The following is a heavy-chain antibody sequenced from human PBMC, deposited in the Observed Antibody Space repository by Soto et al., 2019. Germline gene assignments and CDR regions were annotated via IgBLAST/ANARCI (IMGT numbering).Heavy chain of an antibody. CDR1: GGSISSGGYY. CDR2: IYYSGST. CDR3: ARGIAAAGTWLYYYYGMDV. D-gene: IGHD6-13*01. J-gene: IGHJ6*02. Sequence: SETLSLTCTVSGGSISSGGYYWSWIRQHPGKGLEWIGYIYYSGSTYYNPSLKSRVTISVDTSKNQFSLKLSSVTAADTAVYYCARGIAAAGTWLYYYYGMDVWGQGTTVTVSS. V-gene: IGHV4-31*03.